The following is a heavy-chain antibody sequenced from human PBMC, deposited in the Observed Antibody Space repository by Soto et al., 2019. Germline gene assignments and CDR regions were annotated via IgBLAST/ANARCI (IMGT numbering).Heavy chain of an antibody. CDR3: AKGGYTTYFEY. Sequence: EVQLLESGGGLVQPGGSLRLSCAASGFTFSSYAMTWVRQAAGKGLEWVSTIRARGDSTFYGDSVKGRCTISRDNSDNTVYLQMYSLTAEDTAVYYCAKGGYTTYFEYWAQGTLVTVSS. V-gene: IGHV3-23*01. J-gene: IGHJ4*02. CDR2: IRARGDST. CDR1: GFTFSSYA. D-gene: IGHD5-18*01.